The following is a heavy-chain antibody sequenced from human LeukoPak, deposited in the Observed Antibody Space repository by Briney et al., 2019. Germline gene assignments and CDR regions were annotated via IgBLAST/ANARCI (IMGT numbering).Heavy chain of an antibody. CDR2: INPNSCGT. CDR3: ARDRMVRGVILGGY. V-gene: IGHV1-2*06. Sequence: ASAKVSCKASGYTFTVYYMHWVRQAPGQGLEWMGRINPNSCGTHCAQKIHDSVNKTRDTCISTDYMELSRLRSDDTAVYYCARDRMVRGVILGGYWGQGTLVTVSS. J-gene: IGHJ4*02. D-gene: IGHD3-10*01. CDR1: GYTFTVYY.